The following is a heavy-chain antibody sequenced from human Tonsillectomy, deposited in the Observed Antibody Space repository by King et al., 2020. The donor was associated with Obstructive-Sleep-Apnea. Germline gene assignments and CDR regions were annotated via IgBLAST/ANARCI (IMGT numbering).Heavy chain of an antibody. CDR1: GFTFSSYA. D-gene: IGHD6-13*01. CDR2: ISGNGVST. J-gene: IGHJ4*02. CDR3: ATLWGSSWNYFDY. Sequence: LVESGGGLVQPGGSLRLSCAASGFTFSSYAMSWVRQAPGKGLEWVSAISGNGVSTYYADSVKGRFTISRDNSKNTLYLQMNSLRAEDTAIYYCATLWGSSWNYFDYWGQGTLVTVSS. V-gene: IGHV3-23*04.